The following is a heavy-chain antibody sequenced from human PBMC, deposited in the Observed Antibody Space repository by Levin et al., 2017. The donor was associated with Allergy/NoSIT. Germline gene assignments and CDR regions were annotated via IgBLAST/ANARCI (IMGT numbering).Heavy chain of an antibody. CDR2: ISSSGSTI. J-gene: IGHJ4*02. CDR1: GFTFSSYE. V-gene: IGHV3-48*03. CDR3: ARGGSGWYRVSDGDY. D-gene: IGHD6-19*01. Sequence: GESLKISCAASGFTFSSYEMNWVRQAPGKGLEWVSYISSSGSTIYYADSVKGRFTISRDNAKNSLYLQMNSLRAEDTAVYYCARGGSGWYRVSDGDYWGQGTLVTVSS.